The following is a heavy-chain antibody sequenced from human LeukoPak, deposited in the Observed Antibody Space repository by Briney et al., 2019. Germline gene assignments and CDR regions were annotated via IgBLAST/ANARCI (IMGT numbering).Heavy chain of an antibody. CDR1: GGSISSGGYY. J-gene: IGHJ4*02. D-gene: IGHD3-22*01. V-gene: IGHV4-31*03. CDR3: ARTSYYYEKFDY. Sequence: PSQTLSLTCTVSGGSISSGGYYWSWIRQHSGKGLEWIGYIYYSGSTYYNPSLKSRVTISVDTSKNQFSLKLSSVTAADTAVYYCARTSYYYEKFDYWGQGTLVTVSS. CDR2: IYYSGST.